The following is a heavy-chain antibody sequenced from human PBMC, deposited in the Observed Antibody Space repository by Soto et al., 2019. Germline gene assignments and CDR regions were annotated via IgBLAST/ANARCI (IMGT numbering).Heavy chain of an antibody. J-gene: IGHJ6*03. CDR3: ARDKEGYGDYGDYYYYYYMDV. D-gene: IGHD4-17*01. V-gene: IGHV4-59*01. CDR2: IYYSGST. Sequence: SETLSLTCTVSGGSISSYYWSWIRQPPGKGLEWIGYIYYSGSTNYNPSLKSRVTISVDTSKNQFSLKLSSVTAADTAVYYCARDKEGYGDYGDYYYYYYMDVWGKGTTVTVSS. CDR1: GGSISSYY.